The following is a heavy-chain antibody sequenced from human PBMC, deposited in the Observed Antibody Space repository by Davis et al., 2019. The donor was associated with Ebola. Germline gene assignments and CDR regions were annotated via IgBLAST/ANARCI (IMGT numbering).Heavy chain of an antibody. CDR1: GGSFSGYY. Sequence: MPSETLSLTCAVYGGSFSGYYWSWIRQPPGKGLEWIGYIYYSGSTNYNPSLKSRVTISVDTSKNQFSLKLSSVTAADTAVYYCARGDRGYSYGYGDYYYYGMDVWGQGTTVTVSS. V-gene: IGHV4-59*01. J-gene: IGHJ6*02. CDR3: ARGDRGYSYGYGDYYYYGMDV. D-gene: IGHD5-18*01. CDR2: IYYSGST.